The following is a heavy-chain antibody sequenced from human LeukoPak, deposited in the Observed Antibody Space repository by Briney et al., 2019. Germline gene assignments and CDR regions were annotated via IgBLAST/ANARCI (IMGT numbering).Heavy chain of an antibody. CDR3: ARPRGIGDAFDI. V-gene: IGHV4-34*01. CDR1: GGSFSGYY. D-gene: IGHD3-10*01. J-gene: IGHJ3*02. CDR2: INHSGST. Sequence: SETLSLTCAVYGGSFSGYYWSWIRQPPGKGLEWIGEINHSGSTNYNPSLKSRVTISVDTSKNQFSLKLSSVTAADTAVYYCARPRGIGDAFDIWGQGTMVTVSS.